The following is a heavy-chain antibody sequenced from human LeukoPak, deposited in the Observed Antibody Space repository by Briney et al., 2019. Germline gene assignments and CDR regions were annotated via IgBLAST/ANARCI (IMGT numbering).Heavy chain of an antibody. V-gene: IGHV4-59*01. CDR3: ARGDYYDSSGYDY. J-gene: IGHJ4*02. Sequence: SETLSLTCTVSGGSISSYYWSWIRQPPGKGLEWIGYIYYSGSTNYDPSLKSRVTISVDTSKNQFSLKLSSVTAADTAVYYCARGDYYDSSGYDYWGQGTLVTVSS. CDR1: GGSISSYY. D-gene: IGHD3-22*01. CDR2: IYYSGST.